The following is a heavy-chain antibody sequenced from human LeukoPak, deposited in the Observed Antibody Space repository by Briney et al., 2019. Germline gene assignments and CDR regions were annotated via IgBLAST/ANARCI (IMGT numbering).Heavy chain of an antibody. J-gene: IGHJ4*01. D-gene: IGHD3-16*01. CDR1: GFTFSSYS. Sequence: PGGSLRLSCAASGFTFSSYSMNWVRQAPGKGLEWVSSISSGSSYIYYADSLKGRFTISRDNAKNSLYLQMNSLRAEDTAVYYCAKGTLGGGFNFWGHGTLVTVSS. V-gene: IGHV3-21*04. CDR3: AKGTLGGGFNF. CDR2: ISSGSSYI.